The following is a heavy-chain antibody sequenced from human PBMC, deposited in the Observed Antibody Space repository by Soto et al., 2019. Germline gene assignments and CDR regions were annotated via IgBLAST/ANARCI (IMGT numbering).Heavy chain of an antibody. V-gene: IGHV4-31*03. J-gene: IGHJ4*02. Sequence: QVQLQESGPGLVKPSQTLSLTCTVSGGSISSGGYYWSWIRQHPGKGLEWIGYIYYSGSTYYNPSHKRRVTISVDPSKNRFPLKLGSVTAEDTAVYYCARSIGVAATGPFDYLGQGTLGTVSS. CDR3: ARSIGVAATGPFDY. CDR2: IYYSGST. CDR1: GGSISSGGYY. D-gene: IGHD6-13*01.